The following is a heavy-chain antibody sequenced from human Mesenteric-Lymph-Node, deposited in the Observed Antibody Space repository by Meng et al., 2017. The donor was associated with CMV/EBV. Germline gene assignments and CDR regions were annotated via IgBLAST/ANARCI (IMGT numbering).Heavy chain of an antibody. D-gene: IGHD1-7*01. CDR1: GFTVSDYW. CDR2: IKLDGSEK. CDR3: AKDLSGTTLYYYSDMDV. V-gene: IGHV3-7*01. J-gene: IGHJ6*02. Sequence: GGSLRLSCAASGFTVSDYWMTWVRQAPGKGLEWVASIKLDGSEKKYVDSLKGRFTISRDNAKNSLYLQMNSLRDEDTTVYYCAKDLSGTTLYYYSDMDVWGQGTPVTVSS.